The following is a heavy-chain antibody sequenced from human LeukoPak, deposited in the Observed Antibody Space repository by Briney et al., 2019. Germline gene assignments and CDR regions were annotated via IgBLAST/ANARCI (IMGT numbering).Heavy chain of an antibody. CDR2: IYRSGST. V-gene: IGHV4-34*01. D-gene: IGHD6-13*01. CDR1: GGSFSGYY. CDR3: ARGIPYSSSWYYALGSFDP. J-gene: IGHJ5*02. Sequence: PSETLSLTCAVYGGSFSGYYWSWIRQPPGKGLEWIGEIYRSGSTNYNPSLKSRVTISVDKSKNQFSLKLSSVTAADTAVYYCARGIPYSSSWYYALGSFDPWGQGTLVTVSS.